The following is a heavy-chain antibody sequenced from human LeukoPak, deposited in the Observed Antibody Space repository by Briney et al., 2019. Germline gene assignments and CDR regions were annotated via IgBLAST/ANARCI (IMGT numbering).Heavy chain of an antibody. V-gene: IGHV3-20*04. CDR1: GFTFDDYG. J-gene: IGHJ4*02. CDR3: ARQHDYGDYEGYYFDY. Sequence: PGGSLRLSCAASGFTFDDYGMSWVRQAPGKGLEWVSGINWNGGSTGYADSVKGRFTVSRDNAKNSLYLQMNSLRAEDTALYYCARQHDYGDYEGYYFDYWGQGTLVTVSS. D-gene: IGHD4-17*01. CDR2: INWNGGST.